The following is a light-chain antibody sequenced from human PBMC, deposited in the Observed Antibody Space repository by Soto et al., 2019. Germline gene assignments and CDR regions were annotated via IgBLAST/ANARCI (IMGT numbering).Light chain of an antibody. V-gene: IGKV3D-20*02. CDR1: QTVRNNY. CDR3: QQRSNWPFT. Sequence: EFVLTQSPGTLSLSPGERATLSCRASQTVRNNYLAWYQQKPGQAPRLLIYDASSRATGIPARFSGSGSGTDFTLTISSLEPEDFAVYYCQQRSNWPFTFGQGTRLEI. J-gene: IGKJ5*01. CDR2: DAS.